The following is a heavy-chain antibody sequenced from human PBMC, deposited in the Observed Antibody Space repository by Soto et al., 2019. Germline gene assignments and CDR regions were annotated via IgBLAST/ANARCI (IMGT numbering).Heavy chain of an antibody. CDR2: IYYSGST. J-gene: IGHJ6*02. CDR3: ARGNNDYDFWSGSPRHYYGMDV. D-gene: IGHD3-3*01. Sequence: SETLSLTCTVSGGSISSYYWSWIRQPPGKGLEWIGYIYYSGSTNYNPSLKSRVTISVGTSKNQFSLKLSSVTAADTAVYYCARGNNDYDFWSGSPRHYYGMDVWGQGTTVTVSS. V-gene: IGHV4-59*01. CDR1: GGSISSYY.